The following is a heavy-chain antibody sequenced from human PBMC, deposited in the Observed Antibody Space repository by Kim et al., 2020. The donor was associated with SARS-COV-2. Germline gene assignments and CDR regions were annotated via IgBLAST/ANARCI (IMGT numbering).Heavy chain of an antibody. CDR3: ARWGYCNSAACFA. V-gene: IGHV3-7*03. J-gene: IGHJ5*02. Sequence: DYEESGKGRFTISRDNAMNSLYLQMNSLRAEDTAVYYCARWGYCNSAACFAWGQGTLVTVSS. D-gene: IGHD2-2*01.